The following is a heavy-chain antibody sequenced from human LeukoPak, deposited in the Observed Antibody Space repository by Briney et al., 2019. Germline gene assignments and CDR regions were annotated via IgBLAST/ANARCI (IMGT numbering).Heavy chain of an antibody. CDR3: ARLADCSSSSCRSFDY. CDR1: GYPFTGYY. V-gene: IGHV1-2*02. D-gene: IGHD2-2*01. CDR2: INPNSGFT. Sequence: ASVKVSCKASGYPFTGYYLHWVRQAPGQGLEWMGWINPNSGFTNYAQKFQGRVTMTRDTSISTAYMELSRLRSDDTAVYYCARLADCSSSSCRSFDYWGQGALVTVSS. J-gene: IGHJ4*02.